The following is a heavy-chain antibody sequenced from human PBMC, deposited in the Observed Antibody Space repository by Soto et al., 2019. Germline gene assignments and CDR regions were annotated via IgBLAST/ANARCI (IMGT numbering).Heavy chain of an antibody. D-gene: IGHD2-15*01. V-gene: IGHV3-30*18. J-gene: IGHJ4*02. CDR1: GFTFSTYA. CDR3: AKTDPGGRCSGICYPDY. CDR2: ISYDATNK. Sequence: QVHLVESGGGVVQPGQSLRLSCAASGFTFSTYAMHWLRQAPGKGLELAAIISYDATNKFYADSVKDRFTISRDNSKNTLYLQMNSPRPEDTAVYYCAKTDPGGRCSGICYPDYWGQGTLVTVSS.